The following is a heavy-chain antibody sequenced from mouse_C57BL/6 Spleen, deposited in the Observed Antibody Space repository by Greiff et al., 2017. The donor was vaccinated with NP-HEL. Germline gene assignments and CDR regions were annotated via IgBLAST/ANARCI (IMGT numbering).Heavy chain of an antibody. J-gene: IGHJ1*03. CDR2: IDPSDSYT. CDR3: ARGITTVVGYFDV. D-gene: IGHD1-1*01. Sequence: VQLQQPGAELVMPGASVKLSCKASGYTFTSYWMHWVKQRPGQGLEWIGEIDPSDSYTNYNQKFKGKSTLTVDKSSSTAYMQLSSLTSEDSAVYYCARGITTVVGYFDVWGTGTTVTVSS. V-gene: IGHV1-69*01. CDR1: GYTFTSYW.